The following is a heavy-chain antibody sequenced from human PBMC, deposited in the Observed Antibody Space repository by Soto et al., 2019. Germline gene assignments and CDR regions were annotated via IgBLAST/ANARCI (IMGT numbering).Heavy chain of an antibody. V-gene: IGHV4-34*10. CDR1: DESFSGYY. J-gene: IGHJ4*02. CDR3: SRGRPPRY. Sequence: LSLTCVVSDESFSGYYWSWIRQPPGKGLEWIGDIDHSGSIHYNPSLKSRLTMSVDTSRKHFSLSLSSVTAADAGTYFCSRGRPPRYWGQGTQVTVSS. CDR2: IDHSGSI.